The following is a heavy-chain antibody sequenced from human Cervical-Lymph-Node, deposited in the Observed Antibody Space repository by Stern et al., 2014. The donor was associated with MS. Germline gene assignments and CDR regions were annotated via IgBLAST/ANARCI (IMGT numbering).Heavy chain of an antibody. CDR3: AKNRDSSWSTPFDN. CDR1: GFSFASYD. Sequence: VQLLESGGGVVQPGRSLRLSCVVSGFSFASYDMHWVRQAPGKGLEWVGVISNDGSKKYYGDSVKGRFTSSRDNSKNTLYLQMNSLRAEDTAVYYCAKNRDSSWSTPFDNWGQGTLVTVSS. V-gene: IGHV3-30*18. D-gene: IGHD6-13*01. CDR2: ISNDGSKK. J-gene: IGHJ4*02.